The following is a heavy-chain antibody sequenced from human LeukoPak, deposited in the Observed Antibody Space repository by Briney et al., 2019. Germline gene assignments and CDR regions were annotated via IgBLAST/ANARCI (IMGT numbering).Heavy chain of an antibody. Sequence: NSGGSLRLSCAASGFTLSNYGMSWVRQAPGKGLEWVSSISSSSSYIYYADSVKGRFTISRDNAKNSLYLQMNSLRAEDTAVYYCARSRSAGVDYWGQGTLVTVSS. V-gene: IGHV3-21*01. D-gene: IGHD6-13*01. CDR2: ISSSSSYI. CDR1: GFTLSNYG. J-gene: IGHJ4*02. CDR3: ARSRSAGVDY.